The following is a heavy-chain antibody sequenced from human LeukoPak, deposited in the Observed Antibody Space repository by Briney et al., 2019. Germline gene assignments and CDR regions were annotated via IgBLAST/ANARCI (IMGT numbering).Heavy chain of an antibody. D-gene: IGHD6-6*01. CDR2: LGTNGDT. J-gene: IGHJ6*02. CDR1: DFSFSSYD. Sequence: GGSLRLSCVASDFSFSSYDMYWVRQAAGRGLEWVSALGTNGDTYYLGSVKGRFTISRENGENSLYLQMNSLRVDDTAVYYCAREWRGIASHYHGMDVWGQGTTVTVSS. V-gene: IGHV3-13*01. CDR3: AREWRGIASHYHGMDV.